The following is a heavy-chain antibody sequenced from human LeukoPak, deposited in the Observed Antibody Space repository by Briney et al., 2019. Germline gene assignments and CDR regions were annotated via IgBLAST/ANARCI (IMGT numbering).Heavy chain of an antibody. CDR2: INSGGSWT. V-gene: IGHV3-74*01. CDR3: VSFYEAY. J-gene: IGHJ4*02. D-gene: IGHD2/OR15-2a*01. Sequence: PGGSLRLSCAASGHYWMHWVRQAPGKGLVWVSHINSGGSWTSYADSVKGRFTISKDNAKNTVYLQMNNLRAEDTAVYYCVSFYEAYWGRGTLVTVSS. CDR1: GHYW.